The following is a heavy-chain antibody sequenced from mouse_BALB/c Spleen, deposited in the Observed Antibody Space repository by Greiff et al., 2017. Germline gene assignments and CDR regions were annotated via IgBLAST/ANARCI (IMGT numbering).Heavy chain of an antibody. D-gene: IGHD2-4*01. CDR2: ISDGGSYT. V-gene: IGHV5-4*02. CDR3: ARAKGDYGAMDY. CDR1: GFTFSDYY. J-gene: IGHJ4*01. Sequence: DVMLVESGGGLVKPGGSLKLSCAASGFTFSDYYMYWVRQTPEKRLEWVATISDGGSYTYYPDSVKGRFTISRDNAKNNLYLQMSSLKSEDTAMYYCARAKGDYGAMDYWGQGTSVTVSS.